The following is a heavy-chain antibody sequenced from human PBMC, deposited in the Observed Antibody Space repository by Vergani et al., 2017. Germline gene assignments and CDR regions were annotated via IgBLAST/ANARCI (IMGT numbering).Heavy chain of an antibody. D-gene: IGHD5-12*01. CDR2: ISGSGGST. Sequence: EVLLLESGGGLVQPGGSLRLSCVASGFTFSSNAMSWVRQAPGKGLEWVSSISGSGGSTYYADFVKGRFTISRDNPKNTLYLQMNSLRAEDSAIYYCAKAAVTTISLFDYWGQGTLVTVSS. CDR3: AKAAVTTISLFDY. CDR1: GFTFSSNA. J-gene: IGHJ4*02. V-gene: IGHV3-23*01.